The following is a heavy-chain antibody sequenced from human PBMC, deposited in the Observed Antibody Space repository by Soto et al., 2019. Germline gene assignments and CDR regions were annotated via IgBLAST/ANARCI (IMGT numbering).Heavy chain of an antibody. Sequence: ASVKVSCKASGYTFGHFYITWVRQAPGQGLEWMGAISPHNRNTNYAEKFRGRVTMTTDTSTTTAYMELRSLRSDDTAVYYCARDEGGYDSSGQYRNWFDPWGRGTQVTVSS. V-gene: IGHV1-18*01. CDR2: ISPHNRNT. CDR3: ARDEGGYDSSGQYRNWFDP. J-gene: IGHJ5*02. CDR1: GYTFGHFY. D-gene: IGHD3-22*01.